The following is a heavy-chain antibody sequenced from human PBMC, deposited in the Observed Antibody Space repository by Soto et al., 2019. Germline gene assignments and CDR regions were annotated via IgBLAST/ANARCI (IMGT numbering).Heavy chain of an antibody. CDR2: MYHSGAT. V-gene: IGHV4-4*02. D-gene: IGHD3-10*01. J-gene: IGHJ4*02. Sequence: QVQLQESGPGLVKPSETLSLTCAFSGGSITSDNWWTWVRQTPGKGLEWIGEMYHSGATNYSPSLKSRVTILVDKFKNQFSLKLTSVTAADSALYYCARASASSMLRGVIINWGQGTLVTVSS. CDR1: GGSITSDNW. CDR3: ARASASSMLRGVIIN.